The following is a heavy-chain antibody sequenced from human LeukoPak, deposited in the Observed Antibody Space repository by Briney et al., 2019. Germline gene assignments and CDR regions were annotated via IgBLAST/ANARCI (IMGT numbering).Heavy chain of an antibody. CDR3: ARERGYSYGNDY. J-gene: IGHJ4*02. D-gene: IGHD5-18*01. CDR2: INTDGSST. V-gene: IGHV3-74*01. Sequence: GGSLRLSCAASGFTFSSYWMHWVRQAPGKGLVWVSRINTDGSSTTYADSVKGRFTISRDNAKNTLYLEMSSLRAEDTAVDYCARERGYSYGNDYWGQGTLVTVSS. CDR1: GFTFSSYW.